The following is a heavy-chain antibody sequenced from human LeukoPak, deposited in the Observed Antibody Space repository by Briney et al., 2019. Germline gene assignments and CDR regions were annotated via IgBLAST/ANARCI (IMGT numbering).Heavy chain of an antibody. CDR2: INSDGSSA. CDR1: GFTFSSYW. CDR3: VRGLSGAVTLFHLHC. J-gene: IGHJ4*02. D-gene: IGHD3-16*01. Sequence: QAGGSLRLSCAASGFTFSSYWMHWVRQAPGKGLVWVSRINSDGSSASYADSVKGRFTSSRDNAKNTLYLQMNSLRAEDPAVYSCVRGLSGAVTLFHLHCWGQGNLVTVSS. V-gene: IGHV3-74*01.